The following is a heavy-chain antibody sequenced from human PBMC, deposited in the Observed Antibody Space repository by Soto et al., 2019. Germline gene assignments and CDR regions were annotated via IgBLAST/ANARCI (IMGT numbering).Heavy chain of an antibody. Sequence: PGGSLRLSCTASGFTFGDYAMNWFRQAPGKGLEWVGFIRSKAYGGTTEYAASVKGRFTISRDDSKSIAYLQMNSLKTEDTAVYYCARVPTAYDYWGQGTLVTVSS. V-gene: IGHV3-49*03. CDR3: ARVPTAYDY. J-gene: IGHJ4*02. D-gene: IGHD1-26*01. CDR2: IRSKAYGGTT. CDR1: GFTFGDYA.